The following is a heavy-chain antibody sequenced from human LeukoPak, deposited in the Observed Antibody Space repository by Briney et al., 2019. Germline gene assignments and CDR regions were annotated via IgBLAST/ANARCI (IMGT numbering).Heavy chain of an antibody. CDR2: IYYSGST. V-gene: IGHV4-31*03. CDR3: ARGGSDFWSGPNSYYYYGMDV. J-gene: IGHJ6*02. Sequence: SETLSPTCTVSGGSISSGGYYWSWIRQHPGKGLEWIGYIYYSGSTYYNPSLKSRVTISVDTSKNQFSLKLSSVTAADTAVYYCARGGSDFWSGPNSYYYYGMDVWGQGTTVTVSS. D-gene: IGHD3-3*01. CDR1: GGSISSGGYY.